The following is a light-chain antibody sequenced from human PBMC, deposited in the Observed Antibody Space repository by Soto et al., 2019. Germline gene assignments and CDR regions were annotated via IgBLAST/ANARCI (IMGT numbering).Light chain of an antibody. CDR2: GAS. Sequence: VLTQSPGTLFLSPGERATLSCRASQSVSSSYLAWYQQKPGQAPRLLIYGASSRATGIPDRFSGSGSGTDFTLTISRLEPEDFAVYYCQQCGSSPITFGQGTRLEI. CDR3: QQCGSSPIT. J-gene: IGKJ5*01. CDR1: QSVSSSY. V-gene: IGKV3-20*01.